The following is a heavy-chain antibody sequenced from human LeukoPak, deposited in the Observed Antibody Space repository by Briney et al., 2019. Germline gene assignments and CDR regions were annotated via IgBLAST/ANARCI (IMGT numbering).Heavy chain of an antibody. CDR3: ARGATGTTFDY. V-gene: IGHV3-20*04. J-gene: IGHJ4*02. CDR1: GFKFDDYG. Sequence: PGGSLRLSCAASGFKFDDYGMSWVRQAREKGLEWVSGINWNGGSTGYADSVKGRFTISRDNAKNSLYLQMNSLRAEDTALYYCARGATGTTFDYWGQGTLVTVSS. D-gene: IGHD1-1*01. CDR2: INWNGGST.